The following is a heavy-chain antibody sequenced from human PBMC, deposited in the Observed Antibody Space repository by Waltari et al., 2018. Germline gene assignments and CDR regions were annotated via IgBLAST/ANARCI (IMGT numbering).Heavy chain of an antibody. V-gene: IGHV4-59*12. J-gene: IGHJ4*02. Sequence: QVQLQESGPGLVKPSETLSLTCTVSGGSISSYYWSWIRQPPGKGLEWIGYIYYSGSTNYNPSLKSRVTISVDTSKNQFSLKLSSVTAADTAVYYCARDRETTPDFDYWGQGTLVTVSS. CDR3: ARDRETTPDFDY. CDR2: IYYSGST. D-gene: IGHD1-7*01. CDR1: GGSISSYY.